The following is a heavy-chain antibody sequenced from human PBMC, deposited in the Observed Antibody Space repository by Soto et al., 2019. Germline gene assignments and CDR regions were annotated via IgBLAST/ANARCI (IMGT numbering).Heavy chain of an antibody. CDR1: GYTFTSYG. CDR3: ARDTFPPICGPDGTPAWFEP. D-gene: IGHD3-3*01. J-gene: IGHJ5*02. Sequence: QVQLVQSGAEVKKPGASVKVSCKASGYTFTSYGISWVRQAPGQGLEWMGWISAYNGNTNYAQKLQGRVTMTTATSXXTXSXXLRSLRSDDTDVYYCARDTFPPICGPDGTPAWFEPWGQGTLVTVSS. CDR2: ISAYNGNT. V-gene: IGHV1-18*01.